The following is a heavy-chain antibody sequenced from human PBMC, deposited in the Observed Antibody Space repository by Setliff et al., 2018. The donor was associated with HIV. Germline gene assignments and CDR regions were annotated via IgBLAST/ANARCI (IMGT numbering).Heavy chain of an antibody. D-gene: IGHD3-3*01. V-gene: IGHV4-39*01. Sequence: SETLSLTCTVSGGSISSSSYYWGWIRQPPGKGLEWIGSIFYSGSTYCNPSLKSRVTISVDTSKNQFSLKLSSVTAADTAVYYCARRARSYYDFCSGYHHGFRDAFDIWGQGTMVTVSS. CDR2: IFYSGST. J-gene: IGHJ3*02. CDR1: GGSISSSSYY. CDR3: ARRARSYYDFCSGYHHGFRDAFDI.